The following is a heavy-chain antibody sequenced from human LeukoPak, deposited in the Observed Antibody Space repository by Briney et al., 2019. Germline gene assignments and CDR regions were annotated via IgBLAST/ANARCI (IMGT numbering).Heavy chain of an antibody. J-gene: IGHJ5*01. V-gene: IGHV3-30*18. D-gene: IGHD2-15*01. CDR2: IAYDGSSQ. CDR3: VKEGTPRSCTWYDS. Sequence: GGSLRLSCAASGFTFSTYGMHWVRQAPGKGLEWVAVIAYDGSSQFYADSVKGRFVISRDNSKNILFLQMNSLRGEDAAVYYCVKEGTPRSCTWYDSWGQGTPVTVSS. CDR1: GFTFSTYG.